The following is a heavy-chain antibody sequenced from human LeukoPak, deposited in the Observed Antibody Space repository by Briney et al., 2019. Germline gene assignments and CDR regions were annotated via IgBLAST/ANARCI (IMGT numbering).Heavy chain of an antibody. D-gene: IGHD6-13*01. Sequence: ASVKVSCKASGYTFTSDDINWVRQATGQGLEWMGWMNPNSGNTGYAQKFQGRVTMTRNTSISTAYMELSSLRSEDTAVYYCARCLRYSSSWYIWFDPWGQGTLVTVSS. CDR3: ARCLRYSSSWYIWFDP. J-gene: IGHJ5*02. CDR2: MNPNSGNT. V-gene: IGHV1-8*01. CDR1: GYTFTSDD.